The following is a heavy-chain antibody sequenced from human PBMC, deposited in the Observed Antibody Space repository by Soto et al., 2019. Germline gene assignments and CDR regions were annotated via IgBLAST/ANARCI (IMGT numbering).Heavy chain of an antibody. V-gene: IGHV6-1*01. CDR2: TYYRSKWYN. D-gene: IGHD6-13*01. CDR1: GDSVSSNSAA. Sequence: PSQTLSLTCAISGDSVSSNSAAWNWIRQSPSRGLEWLGRTYYRSKWYNDYAVSVKSRITINPDTSKNQFSLQLNSVTPEDTAVYYYTRDHYLMLVATQYADSIAAYYYYYMDVWGKGTTVTVSS. CDR3: TRDHYLMLVATQYADSIAAYYYYYMDV. J-gene: IGHJ6*03.